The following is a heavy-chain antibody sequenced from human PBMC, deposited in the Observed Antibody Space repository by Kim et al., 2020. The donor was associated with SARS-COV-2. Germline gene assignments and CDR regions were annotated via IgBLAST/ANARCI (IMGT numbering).Heavy chain of an antibody. CDR2: I. J-gene: IGHJ4*02. CDR3: ARRDGSGSFDY. Sequence: IYYTDSVKGRFTISRDNAKNSLYLQMNSLRAEDTAVYYCARRDGSGSFDYWGQGTLVTVSS. D-gene: IGHD3-10*01. V-gene: IGHV3-21*01.